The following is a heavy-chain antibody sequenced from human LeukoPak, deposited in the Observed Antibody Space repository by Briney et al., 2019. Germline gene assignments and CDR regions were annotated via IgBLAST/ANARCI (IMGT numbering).Heavy chain of an antibody. CDR3: ARGRGDLWTRDSFYYMDV. J-gene: IGHJ6*03. V-gene: IGHV3-21*01. D-gene: IGHD2-21*01. CDR2: ISSSSSYI. Sequence: GGSLRLSCAASAFTFSSFTMNWVRQAPGKGLEWVSSISSSSSYIYSADSVKGRFTISRDNARNSLYLRMNSLRAEDTAVYYCARGRGDLWTRDSFYYMDVWGKGTTVTVSS. CDR1: AFTFSSFT.